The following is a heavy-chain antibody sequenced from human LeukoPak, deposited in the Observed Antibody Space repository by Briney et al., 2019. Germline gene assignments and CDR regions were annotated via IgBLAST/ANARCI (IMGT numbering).Heavy chain of an antibody. J-gene: IGHJ2*01. CDR2: IKQDGSEK. CDR3: ARESGFDWLGVHYWYFDL. D-gene: IGHD3-9*01. CDR1: GFTFSSYW. V-gene: IGHV3-7*01. Sequence: TGGSLRLSCAASGFTFSSYWMSWVRQAPGKGLEWVANIKQDGSEKYYVDSVKGRFTISRDNAKNSLYLQMNSLRVEDTAVYYCARESGFDWLGVHYWYFDLWGRGTLVTVSS.